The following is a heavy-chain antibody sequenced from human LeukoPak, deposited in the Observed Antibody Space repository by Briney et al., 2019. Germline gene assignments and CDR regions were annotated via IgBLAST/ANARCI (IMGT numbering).Heavy chain of an antibody. CDR2: ISAYNGNT. V-gene: IGHV1-18*01. D-gene: IGHD4-17*01. CDR3: ARHDYGDPNYYYYYGMDV. J-gene: IGHJ6*02. CDR1: GYTFTSYG. Sequence: ASVKVSCKASGYTFTSYGISWVRQAPGQGLEWMGWISAYNGNTNYAQKLQGRVTMTTDTSTSTAYMELRSLRSDDTALYHCARHDYGDPNYYYYYGMDVWGQGTTVTVSS.